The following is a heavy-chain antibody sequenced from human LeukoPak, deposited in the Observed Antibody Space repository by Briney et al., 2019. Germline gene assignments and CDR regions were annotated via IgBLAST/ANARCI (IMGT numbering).Heavy chain of an antibody. CDR3: ARLPDSGSYFRGVEYYMDV. D-gene: IGHD1-26*01. CDR2: IYPGDSDT. V-gene: IGHV5-51*01. Sequence: GESLKISCKGSGYSFTNYWVGWVRQMPGKGLEWMGIIYPGDSDTRYSPSFQGQVTISVGKSISTAYLQWSSLKASDAAIYYCARLPDSGSYFRGVEYYMDVWGKGTTVTVSS. J-gene: IGHJ6*03. CDR1: GYSFTNYW.